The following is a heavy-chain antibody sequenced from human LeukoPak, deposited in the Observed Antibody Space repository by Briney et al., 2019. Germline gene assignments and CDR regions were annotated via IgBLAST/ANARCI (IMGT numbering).Heavy chain of an antibody. CDR1: GYSFTSYW. V-gene: IGHV5-51*01. Sequence: GESLKISCKGSGYSFTSYWIGWVRQMPGKGLEWMGIIYPGDSDTRYSPSFQGQVTISADKSISTAYLQWSSLKASDTAMYYCARGGESSSWYPQELATWFDPWGQGTLVTVSS. CDR2: IYPGDSDT. CDR3: ARGGESSSWYPQELATWFDP. J-gene: IGHJ5*02. D-gene: IGHD6-13*01.